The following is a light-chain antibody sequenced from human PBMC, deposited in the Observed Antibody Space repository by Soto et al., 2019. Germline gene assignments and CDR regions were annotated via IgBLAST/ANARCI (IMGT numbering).Light chain of an antibody. CDR1: QSISNW. CDR3: QQYNSYSRT. Sequence: DIQMTQSPSTLSASVGDRVTITCRASQSISNWLAWYQQKPGKAPKPLIYDASSLESGVSLRFSGSGSGTESTLTISSLQPDDFATYYCQQYNSYSRTFGQGTKVDIK. CDR2: DAS. V-gene: IGKV1-5*01. J-gene: IGKJ1*01.